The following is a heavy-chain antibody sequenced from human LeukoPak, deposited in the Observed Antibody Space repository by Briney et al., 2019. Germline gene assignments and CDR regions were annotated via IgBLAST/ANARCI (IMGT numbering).Heavy chain of an antibody. D-gene: IGHD2-2*02. J-gene: IGHJ4*02. CDR2: ISYDGSNK. V-gene: IGHV3-30*18. CDR3: AKVVVPAAIPLWADY. Sequence: GGSLRLSCAASGFTFNNYAMSWVRQAPGKGLEWVAVISYDGSNKYYADSVKGRFTISRDNSKNTLYLQMNSLRAEDTAVYYCAKVVVPAAIPLWADYWGQGTLVTVSS. CDR1: GFTFNNYA.